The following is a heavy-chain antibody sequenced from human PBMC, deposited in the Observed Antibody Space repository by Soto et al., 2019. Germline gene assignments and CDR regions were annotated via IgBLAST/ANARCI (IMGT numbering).Heavy chain of an antibody. V-gene: IGHV4-59*12. CDR1: GGSISSYY. CDR3: ARWRDIVVVTAILGYFDL. CDR2: IYYSGST. J-gene: IGHJ2*01. D-gene: IGHD2-21*02. Sequence: SETLSLTCTVSGGSISSYYWSWIRQPPGKGLEWIGYIYYSGSTNYNPSLKSRVTISVDTSKNQFSLKLSSVTAADTAVYYCARWRDIVVVTAILGYFDLWGRGTLVTVSS.